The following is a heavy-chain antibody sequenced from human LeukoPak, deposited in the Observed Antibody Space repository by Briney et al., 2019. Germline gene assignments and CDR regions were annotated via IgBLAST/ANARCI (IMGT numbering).Heavy chain of an antibody. J-gene: IGHJ4*02. V-gene: IGHV3-64*01. D-gene: IGHD5-24*01. Sequence: GGSLMLSCAASGFTFSGYAMQWVRQAPEKRPEYVSGISGDGGSIHYASSVKGRFTISRDNSKNTLYLQMGSLRAEDMAVYYCARDGKATNDYWGQGTLVTVSS. CDR3: ARDGKATNDY. CDR2: ISGDGGSI. CDR1: GFTFSGYA.